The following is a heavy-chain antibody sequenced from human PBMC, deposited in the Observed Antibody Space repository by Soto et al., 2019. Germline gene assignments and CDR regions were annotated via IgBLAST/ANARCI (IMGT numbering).Heavy chain of an antibody. CDR3: ARDKPSASWYYDRMAV. D-gene: IGHD2-2*01. CDR1: GFTFSDYV. J-gene: IGHJ6*02. Sequence: EVQLSESGGGLAHPGGSLRLSCAASGFTFSDYVMSWVRQAPGKGLEWVSGISGSGDKPYYVDSVKGRFTVSRDNSKATLSLQMDSLRPEDTAVYYCARDKPSASWYYDRMAVWGQGIMVTVSS. CDR2: ISGSGDKP. V-gene: IGHV3-23*01.